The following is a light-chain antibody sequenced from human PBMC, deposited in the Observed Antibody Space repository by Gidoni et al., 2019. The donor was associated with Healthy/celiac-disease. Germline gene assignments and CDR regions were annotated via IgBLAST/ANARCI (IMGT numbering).Light chain of an antibody. Sequence: EIVLTQSPGTLSLSPGERATLSCRASQSVSSSYLAWYQQKPGQAPRLLSYGASSRATGIPDRCSGSGSGTDFTLTISRLEPEDFAVYYCQQYGSSSSWTFGQGTKVEIK. V-gene: IGKV3-20*01. J-gene: IGKJ1*01. CDR3: QQYGSSSSWT. CDR2: GAS. CDR1: QSVSSSY.